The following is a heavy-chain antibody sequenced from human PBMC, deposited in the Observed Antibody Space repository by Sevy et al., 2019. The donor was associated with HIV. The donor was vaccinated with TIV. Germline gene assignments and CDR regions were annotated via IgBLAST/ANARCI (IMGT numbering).Heavy chain of an antibody. CDR1: GGSISSSNW. V-gene: IGHV4-4*02. CDR3: AGTIFGVAPNYYYGMDV. D-gene: IGHD3-3*01. Sequence: SETLSLTCAVSGGSISSSNWWCWVRPPPGEGVGWIGEIYHGGSTYYNPSLKSRVTISVDKSKNQFSLKLSSVTAADTAVYYCAGTIFGVAPNYYYGMDVWGQGTTVTVSS. CDR2: IYHGGST. J-gene: IGHJ6*02.